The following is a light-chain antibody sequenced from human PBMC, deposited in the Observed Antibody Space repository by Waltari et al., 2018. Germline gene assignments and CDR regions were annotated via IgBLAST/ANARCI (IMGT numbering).Light chain of an antibody. CDR3: QQRSNWPLT. J-gene: IGKJ4*01. V-gene: IGKV3-11*01. CDR1: QSVSSY. CDR2: DAS. Sequence: IVLTQSHATLSLSPGERATLPCRASQSVSSYLAWYQQKPGQAPRLLIYDASNRATGIPARFSGSGSGTDFTLTISSLGPEDFAVYYCQQRSNWPLTFGGGTKVEIK.